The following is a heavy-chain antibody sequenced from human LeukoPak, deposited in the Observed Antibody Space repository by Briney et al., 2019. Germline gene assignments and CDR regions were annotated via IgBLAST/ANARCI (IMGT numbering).Heavy chain of an antibody. Sequence: PGGSLRLSCAAPGFMFHDYAIHWVRQAPGKGLEWVSLIIGDGGSTFYADSVKGRFTISRDNSKNSLYLQMNSLRSDDTALYYCARESESSGWYDYWGQGTLVTVSS. CDR1: GFMFHDYA. J-gene: IGHJ4*02. V-gene: IGHV3-43*02. CDR2: IIGDGGST. D-gene: IGHD6-19*01. CDR3: ARESESSGWYDY.